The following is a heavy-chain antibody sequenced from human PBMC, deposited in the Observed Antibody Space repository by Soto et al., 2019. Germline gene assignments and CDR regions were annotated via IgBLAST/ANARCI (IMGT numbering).Heavy chain of an antibody. Sequence: GGSLRLSCAASGFTFSSYAMSWVRQAPGKGLEWVSAISGSGGSTYYADSVKGRFTISRDNSKNTLYLQMNSLRAEDTAVYYCAKDLPNYDFWSGYYIRAFDIWGQGTMVTVSS. V-gene: IGHV3-23*01. CDR3: AKDLPNYDFWSGYYIRAFDI. J-gene: IGHJ3*02. CDR2: ISGSGGST. CDR1: GFTFSSYA. D-gene: IGHD3-3*01.